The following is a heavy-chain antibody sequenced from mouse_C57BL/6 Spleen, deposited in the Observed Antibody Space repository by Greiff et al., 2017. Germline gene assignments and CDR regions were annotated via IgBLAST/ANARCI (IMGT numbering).Heavy chain of an antibody. J-gene: IGHJ1*03. CDR3: ARSEVITTVVADWYFDV. CDR2: IHPNSGST. D-gene: IGHD1-1*01. CDR1: GYTFTSYW. Sequence: QVHVKQPGAELVKPGASVKLSCKASGYTFTSYWMHWVKQRPGQGLEWIGMIHPNSGSTNYNEKFKSKATLTVDKSSSTAYMQLSSLTSEDSAVYYCARSEVITTVVADWYFDVWGTGTTVTVSS. V-gene: IGHV1-64*01.